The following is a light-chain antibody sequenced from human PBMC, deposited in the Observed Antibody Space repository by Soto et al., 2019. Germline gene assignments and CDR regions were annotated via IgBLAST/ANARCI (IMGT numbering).Light chain of an antibody. J-gene: IGKJ3*01. CDR1: QSVSSY. CDR3: QHRYNSPFT. CDR2: DAS. V-gene: IGKV3-11*01. Sequence: EIVLTQSPATLSLSPGERATLSCRASQSVSSYLAWFQQKPGQAPRLLIYDASNRATGIPARFSGSGSGTDFTLTISILYPEDFAVYYCQHRYNSPFTFGPGTKVDI.